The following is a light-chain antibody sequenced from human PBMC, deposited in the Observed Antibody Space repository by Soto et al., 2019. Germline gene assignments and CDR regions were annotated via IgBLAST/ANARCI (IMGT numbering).Light chain of an antibody. CDR1: QSISSN. Sequence: DIQMTQSASSLSASVGDRVTITCRASQSISSNLNWHQQKPGKAPKVLIYAASSLQSGVPSRFSGSGSGTDFTLTISSLQPEDFATYYCQQSYSIPYTFGQGTKLVIK. V-gene: IGKV1-39*01. CDR2: AAS. J-gene: IGKJ2*01. CDR3: QQSYSIPYT.